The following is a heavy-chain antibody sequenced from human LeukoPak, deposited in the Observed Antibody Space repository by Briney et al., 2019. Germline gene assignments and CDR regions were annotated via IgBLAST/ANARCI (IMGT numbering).Heavy chain of an antibody. D-gene: IGHD3-16*02. J-gene: IGHJ4*02. CDR1: GLSFSGYY. V-gene: IGHV4-34*01. CDR3: ARGPYDYVWGSYLFDY. Sequence: SETLSLTCAVYGLSFSGYYWSWIRQPPGKGLEWIGEINHSGSTNYNPSLKSRVTISVDTSKNQFSLKLGSVTAADTAVYYCARGPYDYVWGSYLFDYWGQGTLVTVSS. CDR2: INHSGST.